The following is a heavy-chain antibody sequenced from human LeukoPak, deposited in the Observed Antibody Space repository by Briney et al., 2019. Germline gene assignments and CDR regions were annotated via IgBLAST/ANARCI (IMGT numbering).Heavy chain of an antibody. J-gene: IGHJ4*02. D-gene: IGHD3-10*01. CDR2: IYTSGST. V-gene: IGHV4-4*07. Sequence: SETLSLTCTVSGGSISSYYWSWIRQPAGKGLEWIGRIYTSGSTNYNPSLKSRVTMSVDTSKNQFSLKLSSVTAADTAVYYCARDQLLWFGESYFDYWGLGTLVTVSS. CDR1: GGSISSYY. CDR3: ARDQLLWFGESYFDY.